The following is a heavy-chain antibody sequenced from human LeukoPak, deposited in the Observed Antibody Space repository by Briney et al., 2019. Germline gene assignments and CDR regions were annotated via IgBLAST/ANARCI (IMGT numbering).Heavy chain of an antibody. V-gene: IGHV4-59*01. CDR3: ARGPSRLRGNWFDP. Sequence: SETLSLTCTVSGGSISSYYWSWIRQPPGKGLEWIGYIYYSGSTNYNPSLKSRVTISVDTSKNRFSLKLSSVTAADTAVYYCARGPSRLRGNWFDPWGQGTLVTVSS. CDR1: GGSISSYY. CDR2: IYYSGST. D-gene: IGHD5-12*01. J-gene: IGHJ5*02.